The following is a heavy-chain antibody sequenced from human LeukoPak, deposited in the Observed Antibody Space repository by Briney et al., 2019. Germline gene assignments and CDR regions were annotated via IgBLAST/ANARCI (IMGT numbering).Heavy chain of an antibody. Sequence: SETLSLTCTVSGGSISSGSYYGSWIRQPAGKGLEWIGRIYTSGSTNYNPSLKSRVTISVDTSKNQFSLKLSSVTAADTAVYYCARAASVTAIYFDYWGQGTLVTVSS. CDR3: ARAASVTAIYFDY. D-gene: IGHD2-21*02. CDR2: IYTSGST. CDR1: GGSISSGSYY. V-gene: IGHV4-61*02. J-gene: IGHJ4*02.